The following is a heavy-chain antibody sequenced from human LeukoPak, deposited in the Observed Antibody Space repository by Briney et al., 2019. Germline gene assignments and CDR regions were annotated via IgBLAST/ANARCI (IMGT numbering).Heavy chain of an antibody. D-gene: IGHD1-26*01. CDR2: MRYDGSYK. Sequence: PGGSLRLSCVASGFTFSSFGMHWVRQTPGKGLEWLTFMRYDGSYKTYIDSVKGRFTISRDNSKETVYLHMNSLKTEDTAVYYCAKPLSGSPYYFDFWGQGTLVTVSS. J-gene: IGHJ4*02. CDR3: AKPLSGSPYYFDF. V-gene: IGHV3-30*02. CDR1: GFTFSSFG.